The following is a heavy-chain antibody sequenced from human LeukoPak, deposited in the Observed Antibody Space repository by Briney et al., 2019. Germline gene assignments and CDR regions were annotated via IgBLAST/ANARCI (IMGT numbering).Heavy chain of an antibody. CDR1: GFTFSSYE. V-gene: IGHV3-48*03. D-gene: IGHD3-22*01. J-gene: IGHJ4*02. CDR3: ARAHYYDSSGLDF. CDR2: ISSSGSTI. Sequence: GTLRLSCAASGFTFSSYEMNWVRQAPGKGLEWVSYISSSGSTIYYADSLKGRFTISRDNAKNSLYLQMNSLRAEDTAVYYCARAHYYDSSGLDFWGQGTLVTVSS.